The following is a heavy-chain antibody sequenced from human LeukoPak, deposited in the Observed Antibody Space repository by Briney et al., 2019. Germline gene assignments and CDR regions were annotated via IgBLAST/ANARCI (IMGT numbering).Heavy chain of an antibody. D-gene: IGHD3-22*01. J-gene: IGHJ4*02. Sequence: SETLSPTCTVSGGSISSYYWSWIRQPAGKGLEWNGRIYTSGSTNYNPSLKSRVTMSVDTSKNQFSLKLSSVTAADTAVYYCARVGRYYDSSGYYVYFDYWGQGTLVTVSS. CDR3: ARVGRYYDSSGYYVYFDY. V-gene: IGHV4-4*07. CDR2: IYTSGST. CDR1: GGSISSYY.